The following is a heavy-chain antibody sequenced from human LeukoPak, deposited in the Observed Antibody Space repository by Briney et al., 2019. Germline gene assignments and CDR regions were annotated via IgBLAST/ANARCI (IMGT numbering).Heavy chain of an antibody. J-gene: IGHJ3*02. V-gene: IGHV3-9*01. CDR3: ANLFADYDSSEGAFDI. D-gene: IGHD3-22*01. CDR2: ISWNSGSI. CDR1: GFTFDDYA. Sequence: GGSLRLSCAASGFTFDDYAMHWVRQAPGKGLEWVSGISWNSGSIGYADSVKGRFTISRDNAKNSLYLQMNSLRAEDTALYYCANLFADYDSSEGAFDIWGQGTMVTVSS.